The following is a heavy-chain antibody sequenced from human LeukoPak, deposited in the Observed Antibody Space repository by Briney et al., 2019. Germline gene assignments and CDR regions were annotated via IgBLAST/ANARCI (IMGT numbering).Heavy chain of an antibody. D-gene: IGHD2-21*01. CDR3: AKFLPTHIVVANYYFDY. J-gene: IGHJ4*02. V-gene: IGHV3-23*01. CDR2: ISGSGGST. Sequence: GGSLRLSCAASGFTFSSYAMSWVRQAPGKGLKWVSAISGSGGSTYYADSVKGRFTISRDNSKNTLYLQMNSLRAEDTAVYYCAKFLPTHIVVANYYFDYWGQGTLVTVSS. CDR1: GFTFSSYA.